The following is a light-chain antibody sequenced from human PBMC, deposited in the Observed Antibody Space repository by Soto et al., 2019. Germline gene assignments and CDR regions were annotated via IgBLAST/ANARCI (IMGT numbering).Light chain of an antibody. J-gene: IGLJ2*01. V-gene: IGLV1-44*01. CDR1: SSNIGSNT. CDR2: SNN. Sequence: QSALTQPPSASGTPGQRVTISCSGRSSNIGSNTVNWYQQLPGTAPKLLIYSNNQRPSGVPDRFSGSKSGTSASLAISGLQSEDEADYYCAAWDDSLNGLVFGGGTKLTVL. CDR3: AAWDDSLNGLV.